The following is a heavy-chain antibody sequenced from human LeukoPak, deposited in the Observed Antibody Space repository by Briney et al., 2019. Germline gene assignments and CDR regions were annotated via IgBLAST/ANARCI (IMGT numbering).Heavy chain of an antibody. Sequence: SVKVPCKASGGTFSSYAISWVRQAPGQGLEWMGGIIPIFGTANYAQKFQGRVTITADKSTSTAYMELSSLRSEDTAVYYCARRRDGYNHALDYWGQGTLVTVSS. CDR2: IIPIFGTA. V-gene: IGHV1-69*06. CDR3: ARRRDGYNHALDY. CDR1: GGTFSSYA. J-gene: IGHJ4*02. D-gene: IGHD5-24*01.